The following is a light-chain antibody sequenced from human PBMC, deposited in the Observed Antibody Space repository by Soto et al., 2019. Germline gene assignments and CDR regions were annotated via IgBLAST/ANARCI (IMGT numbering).Light chain of an antibody. Sequence: QSVLTQPPSVSAAPGQKVTISCSGSSSNIGNNYVSWYQQLPGTAPKLLIYDNNKRPSGIPDRFSGSKSDTSATLGITGLQTGDEADYYCGTWDSSLSAVVFGGGTQLTVL. CDR1: SSNIGNNY. CDR2: DNN. J-gene: IGLJ2*01. V-gene: IGLV1-51*01. CDR3: GTWDSSLSAVV.